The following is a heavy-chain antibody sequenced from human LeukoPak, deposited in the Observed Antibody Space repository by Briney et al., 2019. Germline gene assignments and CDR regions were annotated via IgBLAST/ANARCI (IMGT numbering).Heavy chain of an antibody. Sequence: GGSLRLSCAASGFTFSSYWMSWVCQAPGKGLEWVAYIKHDGSAKNYVDSVKGRFTISRDNAKNSLYLQMSSLRAEDTAMYYCARDYFKDYWGQGTLVTVSS. V-gene: IGHV3-7*01. CDR3: ARDYFKDY. J-gene: IGHJ4*02. CDR1: GFTFSSYW. CDR2: IKHDGSAK. D-gene: IGHD2/OR15-2a*01.